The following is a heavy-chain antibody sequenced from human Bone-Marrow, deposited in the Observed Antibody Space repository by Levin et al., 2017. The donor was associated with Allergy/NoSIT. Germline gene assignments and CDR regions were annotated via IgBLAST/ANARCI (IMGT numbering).Heavy chain of an antibody. CDR1: GYTFSRYG. CDR3: ARDYFGSGSYYIFDY. Sequence: EASVKVSCKASGYTFSRYGLTWVRQAPGQGPEWMGWISPNNGNTNYAQKFQGRVTVTTDTSTSTAYMELRSLRSDDTAVYYCARDYFGSGSYYIFDYWGQGTLVIVSS. V-gene: IGHV1-18*01. CDR2: ISPNNGNT. J-gene: IGHJ4*02. D-gene: IGHD3-10*01.